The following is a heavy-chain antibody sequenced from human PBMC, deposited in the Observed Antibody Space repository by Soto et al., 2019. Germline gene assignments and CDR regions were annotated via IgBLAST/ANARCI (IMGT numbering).Heavy chain of an antibody. V-gene: IGHV3-72*01. CDR3: VSVKLGPQPLKAFEA. CDR2: IKNNAYSYAI. Sequence: EVQLVESGGGLVQPGGPLRLSCAASGFTFSDHYMDWVRQAPGKGLEWVARIKNNAYSYAIEYAASVKGRFTISRDDSKKSSYLQMNSLRTEDTEIYYCVSVKLGPQPLKAFEAWGQGTMVTVSS. D-gene: IGHD7-27*01. CDR1: GFTFSDHY. J-gene: IGHJ3*01.